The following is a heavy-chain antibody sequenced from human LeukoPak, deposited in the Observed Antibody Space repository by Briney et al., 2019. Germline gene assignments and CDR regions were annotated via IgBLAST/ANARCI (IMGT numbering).Heavy chain of an antibody. D-gene: IGHD6-19*01. CDR1: GFTFSSYA. CDR2: ISGSGVST. CDR3: AKVRVGAVTGTGYFDY. V-gene: IGHV3-23*01. Sequence: SGGSLRLSCAASGFTFSSYAMSWVRQAPGKGLEWVSTISGSGVSTYYADSVEGRFTISRDNSKNTLYLQMISLRAEDTALYYCAKVRVGAVTGTGYFDYWGQGTLVTVSS. J-gene: IGHJ4*02.